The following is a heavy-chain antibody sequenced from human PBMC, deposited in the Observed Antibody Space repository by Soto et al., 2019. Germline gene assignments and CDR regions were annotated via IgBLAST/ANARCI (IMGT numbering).Heavy chain of an antibody. CDR1: GFTCSSYW. Sequence: EVQMVESGGGLVQPGGSLRLSCAACGFTCSSYWMYWVRQAPGKGLEWVANIKGDGSEKNYVDSVKGRFTISRDNAKNSLYLQMNSLRVEDTAVYYCASSLLRGQGTLVTVSS. CDR2: IKGDGSEK. V-gene: IGHV3-7*01. J-gene: IGHJ4*02. CDR3: ASSLL.